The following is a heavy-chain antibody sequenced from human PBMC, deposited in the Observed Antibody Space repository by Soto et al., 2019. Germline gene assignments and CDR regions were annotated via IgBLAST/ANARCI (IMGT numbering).Heavy chain of an antibody. V-gene: IGHV4-39*01. J-gene: IGHJ2*01. Sequence: SDTLSLTCTFSGCPISSSIYYWGWIRQAPGKGLEWLATIYYTGYTYHNPSLKSHVTIPVDTSKNQFSLKLTSVTAADTALYYCARSAIATHWFFDLWGRGTMVTVSS. CDR3: ARSAIATHWFFDL. D-gene: IGHD5-18*01. CDR1: GCPISSSIYY. CDR2: IYYTGYT.